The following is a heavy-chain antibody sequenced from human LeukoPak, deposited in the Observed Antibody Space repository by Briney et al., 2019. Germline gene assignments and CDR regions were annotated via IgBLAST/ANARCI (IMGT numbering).Heavy chain of an antibody. CDR3: ARHGNIVVVPTALGFDS. J-gene: IGHJ4*02. V-gene: IGHV4-39*01. Sequence: KPSETLSLTCTVSGDSISSSGYYWAWIRQPPGKGLEWIGSIYYSGDAYFNPSLKSRVAISVDTYKNHFSLKLSSVTAADTAVYYCARHGNIVVVPTALGFDSWGQGILVTVSS. D-gene: IGHD2-2*01. CDR2: IYYSGDA. CDR1: GDSISSSGYY.